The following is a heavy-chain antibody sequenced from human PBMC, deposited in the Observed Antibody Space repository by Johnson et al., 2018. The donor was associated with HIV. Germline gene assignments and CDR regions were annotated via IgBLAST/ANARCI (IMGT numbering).Heavy chain of an antibody. J-gene: IGHJ3*02. CDR3: ARPLGPPLWHDAFDI. CDR1: GFTFSSYG. D-gene: IGHD3-16*01. Sequence: QVQLVESGGGVVQPGGSLRLSCASSGFTFSSYGMHWVRQAPGKGLVWVSAIWYDGSNKYYAASVTGRFTISRDNSKNTLYLQMNSLRAEDTAVYYCARPLGPPLWHDAFDIWGQGTMVTVSS. V-gene: IGHV3-30*19. CDR2: IWYDGSNK.